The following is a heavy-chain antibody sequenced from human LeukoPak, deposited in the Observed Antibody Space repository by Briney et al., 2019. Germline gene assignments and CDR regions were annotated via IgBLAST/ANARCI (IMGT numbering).Heavy chain of an antibody. CDR1: GFTVSSNY. CDR3: ASSGYSYGSSCMDV. V-gene: IGHV3-66*02. D-gene: IGHD5-18*01. J-gene: IGHJ6*03. Sequence: PGGSLRLSCAASGFTVSSNYMSWVRQAPGKGLEWVSVIYSGGSTYYADSVKGRFTISRDNSKNTLYLQMNSLRAEDTAVYYCASSGYSYGSSCMDVWGKGTTVTVSS. CDR2: IYSGGST.